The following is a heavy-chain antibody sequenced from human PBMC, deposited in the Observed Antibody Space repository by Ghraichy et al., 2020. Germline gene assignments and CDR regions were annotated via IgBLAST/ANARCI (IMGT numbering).Heavy chain of an antibody. CDR3: ARRNRGYCSSTSCYNRGPFDY. CDR2: INYSGST. D-gene: IGHD2-2*02. V-gene: IGHV4-34*01. J-gene: IGHJ4*02. Sequence: SETLSLTCAVYGGSFSGYYWSWIRQPPGKGLEWIGEINYSGSTNYNPSLKSRVTISVDTSKNQFSLKLSSVTATDTAVYYCARRNRGYCSSTSCYNRGPFDYWGQGTLVIVSS. CDR1: GGSFSGYY.